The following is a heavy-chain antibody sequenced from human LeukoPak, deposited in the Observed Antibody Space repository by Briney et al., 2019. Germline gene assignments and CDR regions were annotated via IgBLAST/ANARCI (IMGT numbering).Heavy chain of an antibody. D-gene: IGHD6-19*01. Sequence: GGTLRLSCAASGFTFSSYGMNWVRQAPGKGLEWVSAISGSGGSTYYADSVKGRFTISRDNSKNTLYLQMNSLRAEETSVYYISTHQWLVSDFDYWGQGTLVTVSS. CDR3: STHQWLVSDFDY. CDR2: ISGSGGST. J-gene: IGHJ4*02. V-gene: IGHV3-23*01. CDR1: GFTFSSYG.